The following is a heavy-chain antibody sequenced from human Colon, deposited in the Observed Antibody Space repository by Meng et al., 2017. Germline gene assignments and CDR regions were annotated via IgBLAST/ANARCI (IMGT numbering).Heavy chain of an antibody. CDR1: AGSFRDYY. D-gene: IGHD3-9*01. V-gene: IGHV4-34*01. Sequence: LRQWCAGLLKNSETLSHTCSVAAGSFRDYYLTWIRQPPGKGLEWVGELHPSGSTYYSPSLQSRVTITLDTSKTQFSLTLSSMTAADTAVYYCARGVDWAKSGNFWGQGTLVTVSS. CDR2: LHPSGST. CDR3: ARGVDWAKSGNF. J-gene: IGHJ4*02.